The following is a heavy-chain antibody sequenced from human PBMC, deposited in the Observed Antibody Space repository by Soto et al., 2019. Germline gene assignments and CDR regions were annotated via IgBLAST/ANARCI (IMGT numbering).Heavy chain of an antibody. Sequence: PGESLKISCKGSGYSFTSYWIGWVRQMPGKGLEWMGIIYPGDSDTRYSPSFQGQVTISADKSISTAYLQWSSLKASDTAMYYCARHPIAAAGTYYYYYMDVWGKGTTVTVSS. J-gene: IGHJ6*03. D-gene: IGHD6-13*01. CDR3: ARHPIAAAGTYYYYYMDV. CDR1: GYSFTSYW. CDR2: IYPGDSDT. V-gene: IGHV5-51*01.